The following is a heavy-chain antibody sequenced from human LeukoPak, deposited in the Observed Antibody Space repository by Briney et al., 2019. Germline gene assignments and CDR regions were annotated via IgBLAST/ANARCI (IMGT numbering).Heavy chain of an antibody. Sequence: GGSLRLSCAASGFTFSSHAMNWVRHPPGKGLEWVSFISGSVGSTRYADSVKGRLTISRDNSKNTLYLQMNSLRAEDTAVYYCAKVGPIEQQLARIDYWGQGTLVNVSS. CDR1: GFTFSSHA. CDR2: ISGSVGST. D-gene: IGHD6-13*01. J-gene: IGHJ4*02. CDR3: AKVGPIEQQLARIDY. V-gene: IGHV3-23*01.